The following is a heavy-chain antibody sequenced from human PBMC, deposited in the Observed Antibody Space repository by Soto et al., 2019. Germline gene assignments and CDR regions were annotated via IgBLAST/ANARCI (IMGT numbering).Heavy chain of an antibody. V-gene: IGHV1-69*13. CDR2: IIPIFGTA. D-gene: IGHD4-17*01. CDR3: ASLTTVTTCDYYYGMDV. J-gene: IGHJ6*02. Sequence: SVKVSCKASGGTFSRYAISWVRQAPGQGLEWMGGIIPIFGTANYAQKFQGRVTITADESTSTAYMELSSLRSEDTAVYYCASLTTVTTCDYYYGMDVSGRGTTVTVSS. CDR1: GGTFSRYA.